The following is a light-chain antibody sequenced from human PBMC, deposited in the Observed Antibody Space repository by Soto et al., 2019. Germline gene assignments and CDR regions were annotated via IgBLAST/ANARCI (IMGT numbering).Light chain of an antibody. CDR3: QQHDSWPRT. V-gene: IGKV3-15*01. Sequence: EIVMTQSPATLSVSPGERVTLSCRASQSVGNNLAWYQQKPGQAPRLLIHGASTRHSGIPGRFSGSGSGTEFTLTISSLQSGDFAVYYCQQHDSWPRTFGQRTKVDIK. J-gene: IGKJ1*01. CDR1: QSVGNN. CDR2: GAS.